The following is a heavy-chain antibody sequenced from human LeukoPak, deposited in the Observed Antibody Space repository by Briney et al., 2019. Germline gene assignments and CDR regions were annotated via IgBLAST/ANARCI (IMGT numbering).Heavy chain of an antibody. D-gene: IGHD3-9*01. Sequence: GGSLRLSCAASGFTFSSYSMNWVRQAPGKGLEWVSSISSSSSYIYYADSVKGRFTISRDNAKNSLYLQMNSLRAEDTAVYYCARDARYFDWLLGYWGQGTLVTVSS. CDR1: GFTFSSYS. V-gene: IGHV3-21*01. CDR3: ARDARYFDWLLGY. J-gene: IGHJ4*02. CDR2: ISSSSSYI.